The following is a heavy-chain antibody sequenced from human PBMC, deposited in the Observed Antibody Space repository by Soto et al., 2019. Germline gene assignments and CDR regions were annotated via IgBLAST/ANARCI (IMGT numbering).Heavy chain of an antibody. CDR2: ITSSSSYT. D-gene: IGHD1-1*01. Sequence: GGSLRLSCASSGSSFSDYYMSWIRQSPGKGLEWLSYITSSSSYTHYADSVKGRFTISRDNAKNSLYLQMNSLRAEDTAVYYCAGGQDNLAVNFDYWGQGTPVTVSS. J-gene: IGHJ4*02. CDR1: GSSFSDYY. V-gene: IGHV3-11*03. CDR3: AGGQDNLAVNFDY.